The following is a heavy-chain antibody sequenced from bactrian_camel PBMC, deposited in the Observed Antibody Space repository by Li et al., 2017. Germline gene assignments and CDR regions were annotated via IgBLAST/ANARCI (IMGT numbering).Heavy chain of an antibody. CDR2: IDSDGDS. V-gene: IGHV3S55*01. D-gene: IGHD2*01. CDR1: GFETRGYVTHC. Sequence: HVQLVESGGGAVQVGGSLTLTCAISGFETRGYVTHCMGWFRQASGKERAGIVTIDSDGDSRYADSVKGRFTISRANATTLYLQINNLKPEDTATYYCAASLQWFGCRDSATIGFWGQGTQVTVSS. CDR3: AASLQWFGCRDSATIGF. J-gene: IGHJ4*01.